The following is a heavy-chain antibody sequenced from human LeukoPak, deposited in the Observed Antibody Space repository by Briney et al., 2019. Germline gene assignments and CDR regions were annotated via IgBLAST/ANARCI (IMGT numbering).Heavy chain of an antibody. J-gene: IGHJ4*02. Sequence: PGGSLRLSCAASGFTFSNYNMNWVRQPPGKGLQWVSYISSSSNIIYYADSVKGRFTISRDNAKNSLFLQMNSLRAEDTAVYYCAREFAREFTIYYWLQGTLVAVSS. CDR1: GFTFSNYN. CDR3: AREFAREFTIYY. CDR2: ISSSSNII. D-gene: IGHD3-10*01. V-gene: IGHV3-48*01.